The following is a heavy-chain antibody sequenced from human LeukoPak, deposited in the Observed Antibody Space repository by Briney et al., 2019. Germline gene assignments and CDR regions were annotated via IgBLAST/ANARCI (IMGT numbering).Heavy chain of an antibody. J-gene: IGHJ3*02. CDR2: ISSSSSYI. CDR1: GFTFSSYS. CDR3: ARPASEKAFDI. V-gene: IGHV3-21*01. Sequence: GGSLRLSCAASGFTFSSYSMNWVRQAPGKGLEWVSSISSSSSYIYYADSVKGRFTISRDNAKNSLYLQMNSLRAEDTAVYYCARPASEKAFDIWGQGTMVTVSS. D-gene: IGHD5-24*01.